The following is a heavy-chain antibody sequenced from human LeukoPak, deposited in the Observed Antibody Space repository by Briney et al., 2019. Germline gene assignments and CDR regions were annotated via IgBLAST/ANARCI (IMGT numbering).Heavy chain of an antibody. Sequence: GGSLRLSCTASGFTFGDYAMSWIRQAPGKGLEWVDFIRSKAYGETADYAASVKGRFTISRDDSKAIAYLQMNSLKTEDTAVYHCTRDRGAYNLYDYWGQGTLVTVSS. CDR2: IRSKAYGETA. V-gene: IGHV3-49*03. CDR1: GFTFGDYA. D-gene: IGHD1-1*01. J-gene: IGHJ4*02. CDR3: TRDRGAYNLYDY.